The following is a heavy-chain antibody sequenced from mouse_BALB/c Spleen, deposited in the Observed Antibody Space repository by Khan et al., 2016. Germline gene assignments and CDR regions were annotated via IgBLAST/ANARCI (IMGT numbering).Heavy chain of an antibody. CDR1: GFTFSTYD. Sequence: EVELVESGGDLVKPGGSLKLSCTASGFTFSTYDMSWVRQTPDERLEWVATISGGGSYTYYPDSVKGRFTISRDNAKNTLFLQMSSLTSEESAMYYCAIRYPGPYAMDYVGQATSVTVSS. J-gene: IGHJ4*01. V-gene: IGHV5-6*01. CDR2: ISGGGSYT. CDR3: AIRYPGPYAMDY. D-gene: IGHD1-1*01.